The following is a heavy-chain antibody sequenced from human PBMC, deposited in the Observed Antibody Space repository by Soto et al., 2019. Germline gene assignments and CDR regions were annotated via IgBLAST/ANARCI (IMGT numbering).Heavy chain of an antibody. V-gene: IGHV1-46*01. J-gene: IGHJ6*02. CDR2: INPSGGST. D-gene: IGHD6-6*01. Sequence: ASVKVSCKASGYTFTSYYMHWVRQAPGQGLEWMGIINPSGGSTSYAQKFQGRVTMTRDTSTSTVYMELSSLRSEDTAVYYCAREAASSIAALYYYYGMDVWGQGTTVTVS. CDR1: GYTFTSYY. CDR3: AREAASSIAALYYYYGMDV.